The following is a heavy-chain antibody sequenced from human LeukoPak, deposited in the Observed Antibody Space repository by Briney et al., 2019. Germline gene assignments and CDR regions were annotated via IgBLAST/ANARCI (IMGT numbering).Heavy chain of an antibody. Sequence: SETLSLTCTVSGGSISSSSYYWGWIRQPPGKGLEWIGGIYYSGSTYYNPSLKSRVTISVDTSKNQFSLKLSSVTAADTAVYYCATAMAIRNWFDPWGQGTLVTVSS. J-gene: IGHJ5*02. CDR1: GGSISSSSYY. CDR3: ATAMAIRNWFDP. V-gene: IGHV4-39*07. D-gene: IGHD5-24*01. CDR2: IYYSGST.